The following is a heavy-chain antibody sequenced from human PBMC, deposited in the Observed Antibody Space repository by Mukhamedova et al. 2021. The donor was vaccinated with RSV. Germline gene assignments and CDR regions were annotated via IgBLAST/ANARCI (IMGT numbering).Heavy chain of an antibody. Sequence: GWVAVISYEGLHKHYAESVRGRFSISRDSSESAVFLQMNSLRGEDTAMYYCAKVGLDDYARGGMDVWGQGTTVTVPS. D-gene: IGHD4-17*01. V-gene: IGHV3-33*03. J-gene: IGHJ6*02. CDR3: AKVGLDDYARGGMDV. CDR2: ISYEGLHK.